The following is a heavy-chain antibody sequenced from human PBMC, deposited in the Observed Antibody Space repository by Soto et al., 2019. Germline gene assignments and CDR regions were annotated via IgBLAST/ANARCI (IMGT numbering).Heavy chain of an antibody. J-gene: IGHJ4*02. D-gene: IGHD6-19*01. Sequence: EVQLLESGGGVLQPGGSLRLSCVDSGFNFKKFAMAWVRQAPGEGRERVSGISCCGGSTSYADSVKGRFSIARDDSKNTLSLQMNSLRVEDTAQYYCAKADGEQWLVPHLDNWGQGTLVTVS. V-gene: IGHV3-23*01. CDR1: GFNFKKFA. CDR3: AKADGEQWLVPHLDN. CDR2: ISCCGGST.